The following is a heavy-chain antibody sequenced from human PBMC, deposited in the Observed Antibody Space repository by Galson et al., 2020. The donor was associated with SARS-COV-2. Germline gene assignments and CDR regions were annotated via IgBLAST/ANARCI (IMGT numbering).Heavy chain of an antibody. J-gene: IGHJ6*02. CDR1: GYTFTGYY. CDR3: ARAGLGSHYYYYGMDV. D-gene: IGHD3-10*01. CDR2: INPNSGGT. V-gene: IGHV1-2*02. Sequence: GASVKVSCEASGYTFTGYYMHWVRQAPGQGLEWMGWINPNSGGTNYAQKFQGRVTMTRDTSISTAYMELSRLRSDDTAVYYYARAGLGSHYYYYGMDVWGQGTTVTVSS.